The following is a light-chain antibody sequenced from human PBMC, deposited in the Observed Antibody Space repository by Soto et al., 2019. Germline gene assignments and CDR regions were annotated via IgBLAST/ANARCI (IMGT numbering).Light chain of an antibody. CDR1: QSISSY. CDR2: AAS. CDR3: QQSYSTPFP. J-gene: IGKJ3*01. V-gene: IGKV1-39*01. Sequence: DIQMTQSPSSLSASVGDRVTITCRASQSISSYLNWYQQQPGKAPKLLIYAASSLQSGVPSRFSGSGSGTDFTFTISSLQPEDFASYYCQQSYSTPFPFGPGTKVDIK.